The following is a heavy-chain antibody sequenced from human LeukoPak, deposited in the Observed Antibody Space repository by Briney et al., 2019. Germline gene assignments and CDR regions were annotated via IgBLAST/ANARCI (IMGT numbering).Heavy chain of an antibody. J-gene: IGHJ6*03. CDR1: GYTFTGYY. CDR3: ARVTEDNWNYVYYCYYMDV. D-gene: IGHD1-7*01. CDR2: INPNSGGT. V-gene: IGHV1-2*02. Sequence: GASVKVSCKASGYTFTGYYMHWVRHASGQGLEWMGWINPNSGGTNYAQKFQGRVTMTRDTSISTAYMELSRLRSDDTAVYYCARVTEDNWNYVYYCYYMDVWGRGTTVTVSS.